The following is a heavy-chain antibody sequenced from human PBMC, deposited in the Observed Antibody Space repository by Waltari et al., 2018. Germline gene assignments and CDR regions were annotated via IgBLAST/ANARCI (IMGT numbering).Heavy chain of an antibody. CDR2: IIPIFGTA. Sequence: QVQLVQSGAEVKTPGSSVKVSCEASVGTFSSYAISWVRQAPGQGLEWMGGIIPIFGTANYAQKYQGRVTITADESTSTAYMELSSLRSEDTAVYYCARGYDSSGYYDYYYYGMDVCGQGTTVTVSS. CDR1: VGTFSSYA. D-gene: IGHD3-22*01. V-gene: IGHV1-69*12. J-gene: IGHJ6*02. CDR3: ARGYDSSGYYDYYYYGMDV.